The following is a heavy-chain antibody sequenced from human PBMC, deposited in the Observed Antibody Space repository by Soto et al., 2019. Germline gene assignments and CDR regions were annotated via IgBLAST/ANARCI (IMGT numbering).Heavy chain of an antibody. D-gene: IGHD1-7*01. V-gene: IGHV3-33*01. CDR3: ARERDRLELGRYYYMDV. CDR1: GFTFSSYG. J-gene: IGHJ6*03. CDR2: IWYDGSNK. Sequence: GGSLRLSCAASGFTFSSYGMHWVRQAPGKGLEWVAVIWYDGSNKYYADSVKGRFTISRDNSKNTLYLQMNSLRAEDTAVYYCARERDRLELGRYYYMDVWGKGTTVTVS.